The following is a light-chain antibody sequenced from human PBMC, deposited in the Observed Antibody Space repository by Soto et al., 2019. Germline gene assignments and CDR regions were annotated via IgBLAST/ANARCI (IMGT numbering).Light chain of an antibody. CDR2: GNS. CDR1: SSNIGAGYD. CDR3: CSYTTSSTYV. J-gene: IGLJ1*01. Sequence: QSVLTQPPSVSGAPGQRVTISCTGSSSNIGAGYDVQWYQQLPGTAPKLLMYGNSNRPSGVPNRFSGSKSGNTASLTISGLQAEDEADYYCCSYTTSSTYVFGTGTKVTVL. V-gene: IGLV1-40*01.